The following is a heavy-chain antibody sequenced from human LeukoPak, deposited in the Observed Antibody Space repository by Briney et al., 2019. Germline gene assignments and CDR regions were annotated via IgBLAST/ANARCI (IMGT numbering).Heavy chain of an antibody. Sequence: GASLKISCKGSGYSIPTYWIAWVRQMPGEGLEWRGIIYPDETNIRYSPSFQGPVTISADKSISTAYLQWSRLKASDTAMYYCARPPSRGYSSSFEYWGQGTLVTVSS. CDR1: GYSIPTYW. CDR2: IYPDETNI. J-gene: IGHJ4*02. D-gene: IGHD2-2*03. CDR3: ARPPSRGYSSSFEY. V-gene: IGHV5-51*01.